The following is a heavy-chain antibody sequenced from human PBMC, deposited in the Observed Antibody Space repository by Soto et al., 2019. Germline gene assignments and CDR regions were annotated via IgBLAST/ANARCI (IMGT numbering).Heavy chain of an antibody. J-gene: IGHJ4*02. Sequence: GGSLRLSCAASGFTFTRFSMNWVRHAPGKGLEWVSSISSTTNYIYYGDSMKGRFTISRDNAKNSLYLEMNSLRAEDTAVYYCARESEDLTSNFDYWGQGTLVTVSS. CDR3: ARESEDLTSNFDY. CDR1: GFTFTRFS. V-gene: IGHV3-21*06. CDR2: ISSTTNYI.